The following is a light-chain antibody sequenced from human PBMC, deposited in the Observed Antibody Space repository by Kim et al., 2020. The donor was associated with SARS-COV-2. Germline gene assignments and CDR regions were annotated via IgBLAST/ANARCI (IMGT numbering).Light chain of an antibody. CDR2: DVG. V-gene: IGLV2-14*03. CDR3: SSYTTTTTRV. Sequence: QSALTQPASVSGSPGQSITISCTGTSSNVGGYNYVSWYQQHPGKAPKLMIYDVGTRPSGVSDRFSASKSGNTASLTISGLQTEDEADYYCSSYTTTTTRVFGGGTQLTVL. J-gene: IGLJ3*02. CDR1: SSNVGGYNY.